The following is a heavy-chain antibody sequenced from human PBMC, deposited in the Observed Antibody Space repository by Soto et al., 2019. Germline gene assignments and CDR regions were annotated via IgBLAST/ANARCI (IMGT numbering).Heavy chain of an antibody. CDR1: GGSFSGYY. CDR2: INHSGST. CDR3: ARLKYSYGKQRFDY. V-gene: IGHV4-34*01. D-gene: IGHD5-18*01. Sequence: QVQLQQWGAGLLKPSETLSLTCAVYGGSFSGYYWSWIRQPPGKGLELIGEINHSGSTNYNPSLKSRVTQSVDTSKNQFSLKLSSGTAAGTAVYYCARLKYSYGKQRFDYWGQGTLVTVSS. J-gene: IGHJ4*02.